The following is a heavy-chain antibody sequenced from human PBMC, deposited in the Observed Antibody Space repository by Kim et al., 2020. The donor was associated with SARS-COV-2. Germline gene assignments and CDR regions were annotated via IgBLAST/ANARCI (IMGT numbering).Heavy chain of an antibody. CDR2: IYPGDSDT. D-gene: IGHD5-18*01. V-gene: IGHV5-51*01. Sequence: GESLKISCKGSGYSFTSYWIGWVRQMPGKGLEWMGIIYPGDSDTRYSPSFQGQVTISADKSISTAYLQWSNLKASDTAVYYCARRDGGGGYSLGWFDPWGQGTLVTVSS. CDR3: ARRDGGGGYSLGWFDP. J-gene: IGHJ5*02. CDR1: GYSFTSYW.